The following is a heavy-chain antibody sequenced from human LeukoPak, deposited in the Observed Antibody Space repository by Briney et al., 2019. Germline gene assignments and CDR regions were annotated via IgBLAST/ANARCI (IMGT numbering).Heavy chain of an antibody. Sequence: GGSLRLSCAASGFTFSNYAMSWVRQAPGKGLEWISAVSGSGDRTYYAGSVKGRFTISRDNSKNIVYLRMNSLRAEDTAVYYCANGKQLDYWGQGTLVTVSS. V-gene: IGHV3-23*01. CDR3: ANGKQLDY. D-gene: IGHD1/OR15-1a*01. CDR2: VSGSGDRT. CDR1: GFTFSNYA. J-gene: IGHJ4*02.